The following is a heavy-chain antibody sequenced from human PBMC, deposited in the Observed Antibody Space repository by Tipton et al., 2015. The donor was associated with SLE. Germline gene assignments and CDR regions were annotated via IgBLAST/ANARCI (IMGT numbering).Heavy chain of an antibody. V-gene: IGHV3-30*02. J-gene: IGHJ4*02. D-gene: IGHD5-12*01. CDR3: AKVWGYDWADYFDY. CDR1: GFTFNDFA. Sequence: GSLRLSCAASGFTFNDFAMHWVRQAPGKGLEWVAFIRYDGSNKYYADSVKGRFTISRDNSKNTLYLQMNSLRAEDTAVYYCAKVWGYDWADYFDYWGQGTLVTVSS. CDR2: IRYDGSNK.